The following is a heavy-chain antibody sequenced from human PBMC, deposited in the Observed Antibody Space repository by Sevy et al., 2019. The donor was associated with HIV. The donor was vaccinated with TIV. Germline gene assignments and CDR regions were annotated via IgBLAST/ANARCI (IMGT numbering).Heavy chain of an antibody. V-gene: IGHV1-24*01. J-gene: IGHJ4*02. Sequence: ASVKVSCKVSGYTLTKLSMHWVRQVRGKGLEWMGSFDPEDGKRIYAQKFQGRFTMTEDTSTDTGYLDLNSLRSEDSAVYFCATTKDYYESSGDPFYYWGQGTLVTVSS. CDR3: ATTKDYYESSGDPFYY. CDR1: GYTLTKLS. D-gene: IGHD3-22*01. CDR2: FDPEDGKR.